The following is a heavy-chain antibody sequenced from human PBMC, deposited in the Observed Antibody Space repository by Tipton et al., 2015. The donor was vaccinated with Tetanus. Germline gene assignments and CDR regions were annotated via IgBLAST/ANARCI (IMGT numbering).Heavy chain of an antibody. CDR1: GGGVSKVA. J-gene: IGHJ4*02. CDR3: ARAPSPLYNCNFGYFGL. CDR2: IIPALSTT. D-gene: IGHD1-7*01. V-gene: IGHV1-69*18. Sequence: QLVQSGAEVKKPGSSVKVSCKASGGGVSKVAISWLRQVPGQGFVLMGTIIPALSTTAYEQKFRGRITITADGSTSTAFLDLSSLSSDDTAVYFCARAPSPLYNCNFGYFGLWGQGTLVTVSS.